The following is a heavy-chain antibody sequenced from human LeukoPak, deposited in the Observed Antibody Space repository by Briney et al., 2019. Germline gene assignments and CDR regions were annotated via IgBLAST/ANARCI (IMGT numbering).Heavy chain of an antibody. Sequence: GGSLRLSCAASGITLSSSAMSWVRQAPGKGLGWVSTISSRGGDTNYPDSVKGRFTISRDNSKNTLYLQMNSLRAEDTAVYFCARGLPITLVRGVEGYYFDYWGQGTLVTVSS. CDR1: GITLSSSA. J-gene: IGHJ4*02. CDR3: ARGLPITLVRGVEGYYFDY. CDR2: ISSRGGDT. D-gene: IGHD3-10*01. V-gene: IGHV3-23*01.